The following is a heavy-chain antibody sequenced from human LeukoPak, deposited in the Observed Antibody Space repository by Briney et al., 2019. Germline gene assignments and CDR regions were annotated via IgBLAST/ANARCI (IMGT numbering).Heavy chain of an antibody. CDR1: GGSINSGSYY. CDR3: ASPGYYDSSGLTTFDY. D-gene: IGHD3-22*01. V-gene: IGHV4-61*02. Sequence: SQTLSLTCTVSGGSINSGSYYWTWIRQPAGKGLEWIGRIYTSGSTDYNPSLKGRVTISLDTSKNQFSLKLFSVTAADTAVYYCASPGYYDSSGLTTFDYWGQGTLVTVSS. J-gene: IGHJ4*02. CDR2: IYTSGST.